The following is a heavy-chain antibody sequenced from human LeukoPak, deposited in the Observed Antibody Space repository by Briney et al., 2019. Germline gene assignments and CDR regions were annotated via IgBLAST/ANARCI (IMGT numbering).Heavy chain of an antibody. Sequence: GESLKISCKGSGYNFASSWIAWVRQVPGKGLEWMGIIYPGDSDTRYSPSFQGQVTISADTSISTAYLQWSSLKASDTAMYYCARGGEMTTIWFPNSDIDYWGQGTLVTVSS. CDR2: IYPGDSDT. CDR1: GYNFASSW. D-gene: IGHD5-24*01. V-gene: IGHV5-51*01. CDR3: ARGGEMTTIWFPNSDIDY. J-gene: IGHJ4*02.